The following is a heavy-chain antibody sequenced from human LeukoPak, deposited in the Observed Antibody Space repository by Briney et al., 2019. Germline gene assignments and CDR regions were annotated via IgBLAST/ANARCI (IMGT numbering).Heavy chain of an antibody. Sequence: SETLSLTCIVSGGSISTTDYYWAWIRQPPGKGLEWIGSIYYSGTTYYNPSLKSRVTISVDTSMNQFSLKLNSVTPADTAVYYCARGRRGYPRTAPYYYYYMDVWGKGTTVTVSS. CDR3: ARGRRGYPRTAPYYYYYMDV. D-gene: IGHD5-18*01. J-gene: IGHJ6*03. CDR2: IYYSGTT. CDR1: GGSISTTDYY. V-gene: IGHV4-39*07.